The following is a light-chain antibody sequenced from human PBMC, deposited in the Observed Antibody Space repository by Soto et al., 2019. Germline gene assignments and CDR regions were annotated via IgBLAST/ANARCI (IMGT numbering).Light chain of an antibody. CDR1: QSLTNSY. CDR2: DTS. CDR3: QQYGTSEII. V-gene: IGKV3-20*01. J-gene: IGKJ5*01. Sequence: DIVLTQSRDTLSLXPXNVXTXXXRASQSLTNSYIAWYQVKPGQAPRLLIYDTSSRATGIPDRFSGSGSGTDFTLTITRLEPEDFAVFYCQQYGTSEIIFGQGTRLEIK.